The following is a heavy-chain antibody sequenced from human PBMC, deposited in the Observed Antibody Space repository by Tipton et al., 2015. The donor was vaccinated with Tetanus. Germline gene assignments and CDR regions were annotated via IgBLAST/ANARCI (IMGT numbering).Heavy chain of an antibody. CDR2: INHSGST. J-gene: IGHJ4*02. CDR3: ARGSEESGGDPHYFDY. D-gene: IGHD2-21*02. CDR1: GGSFSGYY. Sequence: TLSLTCAVYGGSFSGYYWSWIRQPPGKGLEWIGEINHSGSTNYNPSLKRRVTISVDTSKNQFSLKLGSVTAADTAVYYCARGSEESGGDPHYFDYWGQGTLVTVSS. V-gene: IGHV4-34*01.